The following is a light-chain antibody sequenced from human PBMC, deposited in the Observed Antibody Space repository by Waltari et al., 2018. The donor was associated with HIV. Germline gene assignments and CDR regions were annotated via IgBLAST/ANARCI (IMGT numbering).Light chain of an antibody. CDR3: TSYTTTNTWV. Sequence: QSALTQPASVSGSPGQSITIPCTGTDPAVGTYTYVSWFQHHPGKAPKLIISEVSNRPSGVSHRFSGSKSGNTASLIISGLQAEDEASYYCTSYTTTNTWVFGGGTNLTVL. J-gene: IGLJ3*02. CDR2: EVS. CDR1: DPAVGTYTY. V-gene: IGLV2-14*01.